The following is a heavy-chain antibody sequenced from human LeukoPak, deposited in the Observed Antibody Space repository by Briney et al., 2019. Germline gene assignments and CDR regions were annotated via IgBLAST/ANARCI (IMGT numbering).Heavy chain of an antibody. Sequence: ASVKVSCKASGYTFTGYYMHWVRQAPGQGLEWMGWINPNSGGTNYAQKFQGRVTMTRDTSTSTAYMELSRLRSDDTAVYYCASASTDPSSWYPHHYWGQGTLVTVSS. D-gene: IGHD6-13*01. J-gene: IGHJ4*02. CDR3: ASASTDPSSWYPHHY. V-gene: IGHV1-2*02. CDR2: INPNSGGT. CDR1: GYTFTGYY.